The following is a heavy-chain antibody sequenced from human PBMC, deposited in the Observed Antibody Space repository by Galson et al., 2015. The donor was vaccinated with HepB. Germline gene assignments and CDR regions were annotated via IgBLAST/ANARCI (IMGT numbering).Heavy chain of an antibody. CDR3: LILMVRGMTVFDY. J-gene: IGHJ4*02. Sequence: SLRLSCAASGFTFDDYAMHWVRQAPGKGLEWVSGISWNSGSIGYADSVKGRFTISRDNAKNSLYLQMNSLRAEDTALYYCLILMVRGMTVFDYWGQGTLVTVSS. V-gene: IGHV3-9*01. CDR2: ISWNSGSI. D-gene: IGHD3-10*01. CDR1: GFTFDDYA.